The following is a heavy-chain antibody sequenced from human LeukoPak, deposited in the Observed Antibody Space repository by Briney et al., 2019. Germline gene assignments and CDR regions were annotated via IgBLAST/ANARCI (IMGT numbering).Heavy chain of an antibody. CDR3: ARARGEGIAAAGAKYYYYYMDV. Sequence: SETLSLTCTVSGGSITSSSYYWGWIRQPPGKGLEWIGSIYFSGSTYHNPSLKSRVTISVDTSKNQLSLKLSSVTAADTAVYYCARARGEGIAAAGAKYYYYYMDVWGKGTTVTISS. CDR2: IYFSGST. J-gene: IGHJ6*03. V-gene: IGHV4-39*07. CDR1: GGSITSSSYY. D-gene: IGHD6-13*01.